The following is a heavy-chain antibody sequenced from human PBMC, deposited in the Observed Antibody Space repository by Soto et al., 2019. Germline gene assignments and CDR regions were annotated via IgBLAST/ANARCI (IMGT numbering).Heavy chain of an antibody. V-gene: IGHV3-33*01. CDR1: GFTFSSYG. Sequence: QVQLVESGGGVVKHGRSLRLSCAASGFTFSSYGMHWVRQAPGKGLEWVAVIWDDGSNNYYADSVKDRFTISRDNSKNTLYLQLNSLRAEDTAVYYGARDHLAAVAVPYYCYGMDVWGQGTTVTVSS. D-gene: IGHD6-19*01. CDR3: ARDHLAAVAVPYYCYGMDV. J-gene: IGHJ6*02. CDR2: IWDDGSNN.